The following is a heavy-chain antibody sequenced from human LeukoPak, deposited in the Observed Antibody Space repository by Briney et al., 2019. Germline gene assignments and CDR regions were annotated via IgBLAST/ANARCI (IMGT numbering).Heavy chain of an antibody. CDR1: GFTFSDYY. CDR2: ISSSSSYT. CDR3: AREDRGYYYGSGSYSKDAFDI. Sequence: GGSLRLSCAASGFTFSDYYMSWIRQAPGKGLEWVSYISSSSSYTNYADSVKGRSTISRDNAKNSLYLQMNSLRAEDTAVYYCAREDRGYYYGSGSYSKDAFDIWGQGTMVTVSS. D-gene: IGHD3-10*01. J-gene: IGHJ3*02. V-gene: IGHV3-11*05.